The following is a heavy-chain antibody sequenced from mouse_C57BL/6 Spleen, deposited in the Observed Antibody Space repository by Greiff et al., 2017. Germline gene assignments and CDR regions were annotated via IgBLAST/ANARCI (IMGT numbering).Heavy chain of an antibody. CDR1: GFTFSDAW. CDR2: IRNKANNHAT. J-gene: IGHJ3*01. V-gene: IGHV6-6*01. Sequence: EVKLVESGGGLVQPGGSMKLSCAASGFTFSDAWMDWVRQSPEKGLEWVAEIRNKANNHATYYAESVKGRFTISRDDSKSSVYLQMNSLRAEDTGIYYCTPSWLHYGSSASYWGQGTLVTVSA. CDR3: TPSWLHYGSSASY. D-gene: IGHD1-1*01.